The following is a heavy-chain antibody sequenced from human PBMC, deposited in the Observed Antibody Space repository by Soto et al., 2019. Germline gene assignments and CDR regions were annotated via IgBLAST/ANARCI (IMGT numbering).Heavy chain of an antibody. J-gene: IGHJ1*01. CDR1: GFSFSNHA. CDR3: SKGRGGPRGYFQY. Sequence: GGSLRLSCVASGFSFSNHAMHWVRQAPGKGLEWVAVISYDGRNKYYADSVRGRVTISRDNSKNVVYLQMSGLRAEDTAVYYCSKGRGGPRGYFQYWGQGTLVTVSS. V-gene: IGHV3-30*04. D-gene: IGHD2-15*01. CDR2: ISYDGRNK.